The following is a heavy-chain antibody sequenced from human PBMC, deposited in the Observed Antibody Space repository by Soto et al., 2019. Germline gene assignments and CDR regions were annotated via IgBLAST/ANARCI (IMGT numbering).Heavy chain of an antibody. CDR3: ARDYSQYYFDY. J-gene: IGHJ4*02. Sequence: QVQLVESGGGVVQPGRSLRLSCAASGFTFSSYGMHWVRQAPGKGLEGVAVIWYDGSNKYYADSVKGRFTISRDNSKNTLSLKMNSLRAEDTAVYYCARDYSQYYFDYWGQGTLVTVSS. D-gene: IGHD6-13*01. V-gene: IGHV3-33*01. CDR2: IWYDGSNK. CDR1: GFTFSSYG.